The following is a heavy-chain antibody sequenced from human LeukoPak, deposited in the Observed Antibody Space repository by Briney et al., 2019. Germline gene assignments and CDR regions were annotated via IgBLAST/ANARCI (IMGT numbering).Heavy chain of an antibody. CDR2: ISAYNGNT. CDR1: GYTFTSYG. CDR3: ARDQYGSGWPGGTMDV. J-gene: IGHJ6*03. Sequence: ASVKVSCKASGYTFTSYGISWVRQAPGQGLEWMGWISAYNGNTNYAQKLQGRVTMTTDTSTSTAYMELRSLRSDDTAVYYCARDQYGSGWPGGTMDVWSKGTTVTVSS. D-gene: IGHD6-19*01. V-gene: IGHV1-18*01.